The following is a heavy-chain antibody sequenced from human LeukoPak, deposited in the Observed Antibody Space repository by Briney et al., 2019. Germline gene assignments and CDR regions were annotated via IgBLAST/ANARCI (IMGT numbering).Heavy chain of an antibody. Sequence: GVSLRLSCAASGFTFNSYLMHWVRHAPGKGLVWVSRINSDGSSPTYADSVKGRFTISRDNAKNTLYLQMNSLRAEDTAVYYCARVGGSSWGYFYYHMDVWGKGTAVTVSS. CDR2: INSDGSSP. J-gene: IGHJ6*03. V-gene: IGHV3-74*01. CDR1: GFTFNSYL. CDR3: ARVGGSSWGYFYYHMDV. D-gene: IGHD6-13*01.